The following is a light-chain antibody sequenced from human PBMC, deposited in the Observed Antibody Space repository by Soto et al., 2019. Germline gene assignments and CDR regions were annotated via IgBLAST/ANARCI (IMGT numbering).Light chain of an antibody. CDR1: SSDVGNYNY. CDR2: EVS. Sequence: QSVLTQPASVSGSPGKSITISCTGTSSDVGNYNYVSWYQQHPGKAPKLMIYEVSNRPSGVSNRFSGSKSGNTASLTISGLQAEDEADYYCSSYTTSTTLYVFGTGTKLTVL. J-gene: IGLJ1*01. CDR3: SSYTTSTTLYV. V-gene: IGLV2-14*01.